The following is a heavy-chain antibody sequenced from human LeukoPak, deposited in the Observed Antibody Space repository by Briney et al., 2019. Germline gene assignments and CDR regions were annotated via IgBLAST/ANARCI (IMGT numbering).Heavy chain of an antibody. V-gene: IGHV3-30-3*01. J-gene: IGHJ4*02. D-gene: IGHD3-22*01. CDR2: ISYDGSNK. CDR3: ARVYYDSSGYPDY. CDR1: GFTFSSYD. Sequence: GGSLSLSCAASGFTFSSYDMHWVRQAPGKGMEWVAVISYDGSNKYYADSVKGRFTISRDNSKSTLYLQMNSLRAEDTAVYYCARVYYDSSGYPDYSGQGTLVTVSS.